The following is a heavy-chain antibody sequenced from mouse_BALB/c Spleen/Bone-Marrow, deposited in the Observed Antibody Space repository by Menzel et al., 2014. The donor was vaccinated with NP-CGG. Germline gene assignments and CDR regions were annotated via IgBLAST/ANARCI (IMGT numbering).Heavy chain of an antibody. J-gene: IGHJ4*01. Sequence: EVQVVESGGGLVQPGGSRKLSCAASGFTLSSFGMHWVRQAPEKGLEWVAYISSGSSTIYYADTVKGRFTISRDNPKXTLFLQMTSLRSEDTAMYYCARRRGAYGNIRRGYAMDYWGQGTSVTVSS. D-gene: IGHD2-1*01. CDR2: ISSGSSTI. CDR1: GFTLSSFG. CDR3: ARRRGAYGNIRRGYAMDY. V-gene: IGHV5-17*02.